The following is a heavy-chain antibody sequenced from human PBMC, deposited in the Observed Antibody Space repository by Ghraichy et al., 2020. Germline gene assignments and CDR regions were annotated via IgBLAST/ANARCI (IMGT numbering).Heavy chain of an antibody. Sequence: GGSLRLSCAASGFTFSNYVMSWVRQAPGKGLEWVSGISASGGSTYYADSVKGRFTISRDNSKNTLYLQMNTLRAEDTAVFYCAKARSGDYVSLFDYWGQGTLVTVSS. J-gene: IGHJ4*02. CDR2: ISASGGST. CDR1: GFTFSNYV. CDR3: AKARSGDYVSLFDY. D-gene: IGHD4-17*01. V-gene: IGHV3-23*01.